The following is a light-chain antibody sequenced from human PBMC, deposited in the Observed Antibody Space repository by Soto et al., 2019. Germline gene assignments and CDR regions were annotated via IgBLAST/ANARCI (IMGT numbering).Light chain of an antibody. CDR2: GAS. CDR3: QQYNNWPLT. CDR1: QRVSSN. J-gene: IGKJ4*01. V-gene: IGKV3-15*01. Sequence: TQSQYTLSLSXVERATLSXXASQRVSSNLAWYQQKPGQAPRLLIYGASTRATGIPARFSGSGSGTEFTLTISSLQSEDFAVYYCQQYNNWPLTFGGGTKVDIK.